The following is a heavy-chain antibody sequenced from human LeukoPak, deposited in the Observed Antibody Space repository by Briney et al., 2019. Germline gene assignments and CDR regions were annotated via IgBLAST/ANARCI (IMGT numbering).Heavy chain of an antibody. V-gene: IGHV1-18*01. CDR2: ISAYNGNT. J-gene: IGHJ4*02. D-gene: IGHD4-23*01. Sequence: ASVKVSCKASGYTFTSYGISWVRQAPGQGLEWMGWISAYNGNTNYAQKLQGRVTMTTDTSTSTAYMELRSLRSDDTAVYYCARVHYGGKKGESDFDYWGQGTLVTVSS. CDR1: GYTFTSYG. CDR3: ARVHYGGKKGESDFDY.